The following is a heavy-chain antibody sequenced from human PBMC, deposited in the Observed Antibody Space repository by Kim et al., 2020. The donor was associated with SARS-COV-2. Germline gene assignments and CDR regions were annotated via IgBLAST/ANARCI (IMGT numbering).Heavy chain of an antibody. CDR1: GYSFADFW. D-gene: IGHD2-21*02. J-gene: IGHJ4*01. CDR2: IYPGDSDT. CDR3: ARRRGDMVTVSLYFD. Sequence: GESLKISCEISGYSFADFWIAWVRHVPGKGLEWIGIIYPGDSDTKYSPSFQGQVTISADKSINTAYLQWTSLEASDTAIYYCARRRGDMVTVSLYFD. V-gene: IGHV5-51*01.